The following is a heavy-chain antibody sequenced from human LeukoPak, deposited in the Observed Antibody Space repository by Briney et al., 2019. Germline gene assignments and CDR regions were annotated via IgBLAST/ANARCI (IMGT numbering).Heavy chain of an antibody. Sequence: ASVKVSCKASGYSFTGYYMHWVRQAPGQGLEWMGWISPNSGDTNYAQKFQGRVTMTRDTSISTAYMEVSGLRSDDTAVYYCARERGSITMVRGVFDYWGQGTLVTVSS. CDR2: ISPNSGDT. D-gene: IGHD3-10*01. CDR1: GYSFTGYY. J-gene: IGHJ4*02. CDR3: ARERGSITMVRGVFDY. V-gene: IGHV1-2*02.